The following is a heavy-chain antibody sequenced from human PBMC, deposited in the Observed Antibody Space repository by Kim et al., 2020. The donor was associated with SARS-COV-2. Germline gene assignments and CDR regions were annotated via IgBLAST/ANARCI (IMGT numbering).Heavy chain of an antibody. D-gene: IGHD3-22*01. CDR1: GFTFSNFG. CDR3: AKSKDYDRSGYYYYFDY. V-gene: IGHV3-33*06. J-gene: IGHJ4*01. CDR2: IWYDGSKT. Sequence: GGSLRLSCTASGFTFSNFGMHWVRQAPGKGLEWVALIWYDGSKTYYTDSIKGRFTISRDNSKNTLCLQMNSLRVEDTAIYYCAKSKDYDRSGYYYYFDY.